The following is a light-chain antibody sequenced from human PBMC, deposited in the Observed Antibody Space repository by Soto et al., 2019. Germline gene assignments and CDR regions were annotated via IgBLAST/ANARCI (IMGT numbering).Light chain of an antibody. Sequence: DIVLTQPPGTLSLSPGERATLPCRASQSVRSTYCAWYQQKPGQAARLLIYAASNRATGLPVRFSGSGVAADVTLTISSLEPQDYAVYYCHQRRNWAPHWTFGQGTKV. CDR3: HQRRNWAPHWT. V-gene: IGKV3D-20*02. J-gene: IGKJ1*01. CDR1: QSVRSTY. CDR2: AAS.